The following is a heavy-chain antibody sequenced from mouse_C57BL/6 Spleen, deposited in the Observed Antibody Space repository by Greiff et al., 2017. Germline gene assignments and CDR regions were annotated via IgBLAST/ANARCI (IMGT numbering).Heavy chain of an antibody. CDR1: GYTFTSSW. D-gene: IGHD2-1*01. CDR2: IYPGSGST. Sequence: VQLQQSGAELVKPGASVKMSCKASGYTFTSSWITWVKQRPGQGLEWIGDIYPGSGSTNYNEKFKSKATLTVDTSSSTAYMQLSSLTSEDSAVYYCARDVPYGNYEGYAMDDWGQGTSVTVSS. J-gene: IGHJ4*01. V-gene: IGHV1-55*01. CDR3: ARDVPYGNYEGYAMDD.